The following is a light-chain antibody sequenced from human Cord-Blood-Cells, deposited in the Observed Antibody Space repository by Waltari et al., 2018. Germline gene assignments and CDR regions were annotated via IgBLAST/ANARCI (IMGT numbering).Light chain of an antibody. Sequence: EIVLTQSPATPSSSPGERATLSCRASQSVSSYLAWYQQKPGQAPRLLIYDASNRATGIPARFSGSGSGTDFTLTISSLEPEDFAVYYCQQRSNWPLTFGGGTKVEIK. CDR3: QQRSNWPLT. V-gene: IGKV3-11*01. CDR1: QSVSSY. J-gene: IGKJ4*01. CDR2: DAS.